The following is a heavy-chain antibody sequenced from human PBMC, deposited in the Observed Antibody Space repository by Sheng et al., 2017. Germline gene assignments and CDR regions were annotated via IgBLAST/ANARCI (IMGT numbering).Heavy chain of an antibody. CDR2: ISSSSSYT. D-gene: IGHD3-9*01. Sequence: QVQLVESGGGLVKPGGSLRLSCAASGFTFSDYYMSWIRQAPGKGLEWVSYISSSSSYTNYADSVKGRFTISRDNAKNSLYLQMNSLRAEDTAVYYCARVYFRATCAFDYWGQGTLVTVSS. J-gene: IGHJ4*02. CDR3: ARVYFRATCAFDY. CDR1: GFTFSDYY. V-gene: IGHV3-11*05.